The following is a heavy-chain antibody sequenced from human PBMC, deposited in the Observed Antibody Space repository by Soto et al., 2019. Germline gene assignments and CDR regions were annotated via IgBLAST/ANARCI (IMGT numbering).Heavy chain of an antibody. V-gene: IGHV1-3*01. CDR1: GYTCTSYA. CDR3: ASQAGAYSYGYEPSNCYTDV. D-gene: IGHD5-18*01. J-gene: IGHJ6*03. CDR2: INAGNGNT. Sequence: ASVKVSCKASGYTCTSYAMYWVREAPGQRLEGMGWINAGNGNTKYSQKFQGRVTITRDTSASTAYMELSSLRSEDTAVCYCASQAGAYSYGYEPSNCYTDVWGKGTTVTVSS.